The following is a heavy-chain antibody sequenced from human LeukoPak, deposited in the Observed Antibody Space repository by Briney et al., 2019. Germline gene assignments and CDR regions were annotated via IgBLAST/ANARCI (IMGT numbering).Heavy chain of an antibody. CDR3: ARVNWEIYYYYMDV. V-gene: IGHV4-34*01. D-gene: IGHD7-27*01. CDR2: INHSGST. Sequence: SETLSLTCAVYGGSFSGYYWSWIRQPPGKGLEWIGEINHSGSTNYNPSLKSRVTISVDTSKNQFSLKLSSVTAADTAVYYCARVNWEIYYYYMDVWGKGTTVTISS. J-gene: IGHJ6*03. CDR1: GGSFSGYY.